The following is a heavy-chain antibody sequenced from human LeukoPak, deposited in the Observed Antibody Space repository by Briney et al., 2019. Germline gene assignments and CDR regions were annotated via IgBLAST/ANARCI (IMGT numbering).Heavy chain of an antibody. CDR2: ISWNSGSI. J-gene: IGHJ6*02. V-gene: IGHV3-9*01. Sequence: PGGSLRLSCAASGFTFDDYAMHWVRQAPGKGLEWVSGISWNSGSIGYADSVKGRFIISRDNAKNSLYLQMNSLRAEDTALYYCAKDIGYYYGMDVWGQGTTVTVSS. CDR3: AKDIGYYYGMDV. CDR1: GFTFDDYA.